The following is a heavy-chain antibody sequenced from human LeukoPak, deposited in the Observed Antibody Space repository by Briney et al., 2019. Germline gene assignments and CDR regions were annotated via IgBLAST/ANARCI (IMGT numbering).Heavy chain of an antibody. CDR1: GFTFTNYA. Sequence: GGSLRLSCAASGFTFTNYAMSWVRQAPGKGPEWVSSISLIGGSTYYADSVKGRFTISRDNSKNTLYLQMNSLRVEDTAIYYCEKLHPSLPYWGQGTLVTVSS. V-gene: IGHV3-23*01. CDR3: EKLHPSLPY. J-gene: IGHJ4*02. CDR2: ISLIGGST.